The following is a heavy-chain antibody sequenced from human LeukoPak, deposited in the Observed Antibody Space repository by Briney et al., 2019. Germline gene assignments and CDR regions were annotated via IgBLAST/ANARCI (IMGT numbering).Heavy chain of an antibody. D-gene: IGHD3-10*01. Sequence: PSETLSLTCAVYGGSFSGYYCSWIRQPPGRGLEWIGEINHSGSTNYNPSRKSRGTISVDTSKNQFSLKLRSVTGADTAVYYCARGRGFHLWGRGPLVPVSS. J-gene: IGHJ2*01. V-gene: IGHV4-34*01. CDR3: ARGRGFHL. CDR1: GGSFSGYY. CDR2: INHSGST.